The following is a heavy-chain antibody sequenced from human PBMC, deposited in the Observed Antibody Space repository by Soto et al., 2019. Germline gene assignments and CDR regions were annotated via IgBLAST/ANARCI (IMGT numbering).Heavy chain of an antibody. CDR2: IIPIFGTA. CDR3: ARDAKRITMIVVVPSRSGYYYGMDV. V-gene: IGHV1-69*01. D-gene: IGHD3-22*01. J-gene: IGHJ6*02. Sequence: QVQLVQSGAEVKKPGSSVKVSCKASGGTFSSYAISWVRQAPGQGLEWMGGIIPIFGTANYAQKFQGRVTITADEATSTAYMELSSLRSEDTAVYYCARDAKRITMIVVVPSRSGYYYGMDVWGQGTTVTVSS. CDR1: GGTFSSYA.